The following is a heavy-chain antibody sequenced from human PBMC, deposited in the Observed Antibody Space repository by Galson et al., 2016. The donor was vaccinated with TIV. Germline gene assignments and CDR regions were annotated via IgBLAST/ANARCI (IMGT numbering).Heavy chain of an antibody. CDR2: ISYDGSSK. D-gene: IGHD6-19*01. Sequence: SLRLSCADAGFTSNYYPMHWVRQAPGKGLEWVAVISYDGSSKYYADSVKGRFTISRGNSKNTLFLQMDSLRSEDTGIYYCVRDMQWLVFDHWGQGILVTVSS. CDR1: GFTSNYYP. CDR3: VRDMQWLVFDH. V-gene: IGHV3-30-3*01. J-gene: IGHJ4*02.